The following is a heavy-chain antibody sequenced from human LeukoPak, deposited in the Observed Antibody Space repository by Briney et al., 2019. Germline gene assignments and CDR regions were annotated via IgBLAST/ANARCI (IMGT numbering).Heavy chain of an antibody. CDR2: ISYSGTT. D-gene: IGHD1-26*01. Sequence: SETLSLTCTVSGGSISGYYWSWIRQPPGKGLEWIGYISYSGTTNYNPSLKSRVTISVDPSKNRLSLKMSSVTAADTAVYYCARDLGFRSGSQGAFDIWGQGTMVTVSS. CDR1: GGSISGYY. V-gene: IGHV4-59*12. J-gene: IGHJ3*02. CDR3: ARDLGFRSGSQGAFDI.